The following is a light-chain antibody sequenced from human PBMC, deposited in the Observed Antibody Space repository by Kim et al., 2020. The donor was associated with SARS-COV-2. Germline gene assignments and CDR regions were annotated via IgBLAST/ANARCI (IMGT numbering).Light chain of an antibody. CDR2: KAS. CDR3: QQYNSYSAIT. V-gene: IGKV1-5*03. Sequence: GDRVTITCRASQTISHWLAWYQQKPGKAPKLLIYKASNLQSGVPSRFSGYGSGTEFTLTISSLQPDDFATYYCQQYNSYSAITFGQGTRLE. CDR1: QTISHW. J-gene: IGKJ5*01.